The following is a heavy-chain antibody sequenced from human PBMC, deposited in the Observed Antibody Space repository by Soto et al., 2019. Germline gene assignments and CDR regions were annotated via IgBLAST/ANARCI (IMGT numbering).Heavy chain of an antibody. CDR3: ALGYCSGGSCYDWFDP. Sequence: ASVKVSCNASGYTFTGYYMHWVRQAPGQGLEWMGWINPNSGGTNYAQKFQGWVTMTRDTSISTAYMELNRLTSDDTAVYYCALGYCSGGSCYDWFDPWGQGTLVTVSS. CDR1: GYTFTGYY. V-gene: IGHV1-2*04. D-gene: IGHD2-15*01. CDR2: INPNSGGT. J-gene: IGHJ5*02.